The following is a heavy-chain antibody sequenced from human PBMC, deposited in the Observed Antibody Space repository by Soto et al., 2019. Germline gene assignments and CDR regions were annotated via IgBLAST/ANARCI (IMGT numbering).Heavy chain of an antibody. J-gene: IGHJ4*02. CDR3: APQLCLVVPGTFDC. CDR1: GFTFDNAW. Sequence: PGESLRLSCAASGFTFDNAWMSWFRQAPGKGLEWVGSIKSKNHGGTKEYAAAVKGRFTISRADSKNTLYLQMNSMTTEDTAYFSCAPQLCLVVPGTFDCWGQGTLVTVSS. V-gene: IGHV3-15*01. CDR2: IKSKNHGGTK. D-gene: IGHD3-22*01.